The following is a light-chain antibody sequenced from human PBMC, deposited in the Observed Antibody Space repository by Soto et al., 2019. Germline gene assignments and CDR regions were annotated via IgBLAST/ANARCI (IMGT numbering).Light chain of an antibody. CDR3: QVWDRSSDHLWV. Sequence: SYELTQPPSVSVAPGQTARITWGGNNIGSKSVHWYQQKPGQAPVLVVYDDSDRPSGIPERFSGSNSGNTATLTISRVEAGDEADYYCQVWDRSSDHLWVFGGGTKLTVL. V-gene: IGLV3-21*02. CDR2: DDS. J-gene: IGLJ3*02. CDR1: NIGSKS.